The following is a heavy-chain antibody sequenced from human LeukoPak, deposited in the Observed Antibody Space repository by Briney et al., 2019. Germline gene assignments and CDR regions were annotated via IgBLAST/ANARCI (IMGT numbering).Heavy chain of an antibody. Sequence: GESLKISCKASGHSFTSYWIGWVRQMPGKGLEWMGIIYPDDSDTRYSPSFQGQVTISADKSISTAYMRWSSLKASDTAMYYCSRQVSSSGWFDHWGQGTLVTVSS. J-gene: IGHJ5*02. CDR3: SRQVSSSGWFDH. CDR1: GHSFTSYW. CDR2: IYPDDSDT. D-gene: IGHD6-6*01. V-gene: IGHV5-51*01.